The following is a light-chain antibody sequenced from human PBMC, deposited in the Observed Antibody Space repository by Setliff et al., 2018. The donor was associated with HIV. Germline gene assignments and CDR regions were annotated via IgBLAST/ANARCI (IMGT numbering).Light chain of an antibody. Sequence: QSALAQPPSVSGSPGQSVTISCTGASSDVGSYNRVSWYQQPPGTAPKLMIYEVNNRPSGVPDRFSGSKSGNTASLTISGLQAEDEADYYCSSYTSISTGVFGTGTKVTVL. V-gene: IGLV2-18*02. J-gene: IGLJ1*01. CDR3: SSYTSISTGV. CDR2: EVN. CDR1: SSDVGSYNR.